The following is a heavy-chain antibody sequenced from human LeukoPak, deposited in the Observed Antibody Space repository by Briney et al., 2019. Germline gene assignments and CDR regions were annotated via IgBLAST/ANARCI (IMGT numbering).Heavy chain of an antibody. CDR2: ISAYNGNT. D-gene: IGHD2-2*02. J-gene: IGHJ5*02. CDR3: ARDPRPYGCSSTSCYTPIPHNWFDP. V-gene: IGHV1-18*01. CDR1: GYTFTSYG. Sequence: ASVKVSCKASGYTFTSYGISWVRQAPGQGLEWMGWISAYNGNTNYAQKLQGRVTMTTDTSTSTAYMELRSLRSDDTAVYYCARDPRPYGCSSTSCYTPIPHNWFDPWGQGTLVTVSS.